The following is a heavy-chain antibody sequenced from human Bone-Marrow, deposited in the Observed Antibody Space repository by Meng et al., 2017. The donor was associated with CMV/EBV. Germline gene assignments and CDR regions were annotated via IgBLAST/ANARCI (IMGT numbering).Heavy chain of an antibody. D-gene: IGHD6-13*01. CDR3: ASDLYSSSWYSYYYYGMDV. Sequence: GESLKISCAASGFTFSSYSMNWVRQAPGKGLEWVSSISSSSSYIYYADSVKGRFTISRDNAKNSLYLQMNSLRAEDTAVYYCASDLYSSSWYSYYYYGMDVWGQGTTVTVSS. CDR1: GFTFSSYS. CDR2: ISSSSSYI. V-gene: IGHV3-21*01. J-gene: IGHJ6*02.